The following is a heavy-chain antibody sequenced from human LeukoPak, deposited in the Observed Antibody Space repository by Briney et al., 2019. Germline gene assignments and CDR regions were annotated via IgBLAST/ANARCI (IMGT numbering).Heavy chain of an antibody. J-gene: IGHJ4*02. Sequence: PSVTVSCKASGGSFRSYANSWVRQAPGQGLEWMGLIIPMFGSVNTAQTFQGRVTITADESASTAYMELSGLRPEDTAVYYCARDRGWSTTESPDPPEYWGQGTLVTVSS. CDR2: IIPMFGSV. D-gene: IGHD6-19*01. CDR3: ARDRGWSTTESPDPPEY. V-gene: IGHV1-69*13. CDR1: GGSFRSYA.